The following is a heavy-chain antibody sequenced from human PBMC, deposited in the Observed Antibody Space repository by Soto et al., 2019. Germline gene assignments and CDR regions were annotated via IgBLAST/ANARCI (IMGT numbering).Heavy chain of an antibody. Sequence: GGSLRLSCAASGFTFSSYGMHWVRQAPGKGLEWVAVISYDGSNKYYADSVKGRFTISRDNSKNTLYLQMNSLRAEDTAVYYCAKEGAYCSGGSCSDYGMDVWGQGTTVTVSS. CDR1: GFTFSSYG. CDR3: AKEGAYCSGGSCSDYGMDV. CDR2: ISYDGSNK. V-gene: IGHV3-30*18. D-gene: IGHD2-15*01. J-gene: IGHJ6*02.